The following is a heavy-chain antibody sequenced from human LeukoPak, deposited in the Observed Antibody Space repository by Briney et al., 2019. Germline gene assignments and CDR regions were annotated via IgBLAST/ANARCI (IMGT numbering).Heavy chain of an antibody. CDR3: ARDTPNYDFWSGYYPHFDY. CDR1: GFTFSSYW. D-gene: IGHD3-3*01. J-gene: IGHJ4*02. Sequence: GGXLRLSCAASGFTFSSYWMSWVRQAPGKGVEWVAKIKQDGSEKYYVDSVKGGFTISRDNAKNSLYLQMNSLRAEDTAVYYCARDTPNYDFWSGYYPHFDYWGQGTLVTVSS. CDR2: IKQDGSEK. V-gene: IGHV3-7*01.